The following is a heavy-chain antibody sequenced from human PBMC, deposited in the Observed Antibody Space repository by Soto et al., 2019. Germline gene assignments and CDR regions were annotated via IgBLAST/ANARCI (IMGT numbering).Heavy chain of an antibody. J-gene: IGHJ4*02. V-gene: IGHV3-30-3*01. Sequence: GGSLRLSCGASGFTFISYAMHWVRQAPGKGLEWVAVISYDGSNKYYADSVKGRFTISRDNSKSTLYLQMNSLRAEDTAVYYCARGAPIVVVTASYFDYWGQGTLVTVSS. CDR2: ISYDGSNK. CDR3: ARGAPIVVVTASYFDY. CDR1: GFTFISYA. D-gene: IGHD2-21*02.